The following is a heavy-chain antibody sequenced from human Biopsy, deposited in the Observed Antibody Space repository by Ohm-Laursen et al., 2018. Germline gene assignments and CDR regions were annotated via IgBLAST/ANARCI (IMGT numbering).Heavy chain of an antibody. V-gene: IGHV4-59*01. CDR2: ISNRGST. Sequence: GTLSLTCTVSGGSISSDYWSWIRQPPGKGLEWIGYISNRGSTNYNPSLRGRVTISVDTSKKQFSLKLTSVTAADTAVFFCARLYRLDDYWNDDPPDAFDVWGQGTRVTVSS. CDR1: GGSISSDY. CDR3: ARLYRLDDYWNDDPPDAFDV. D-gene: IGHD3-3*01. J-gene: IGHJ3*01.